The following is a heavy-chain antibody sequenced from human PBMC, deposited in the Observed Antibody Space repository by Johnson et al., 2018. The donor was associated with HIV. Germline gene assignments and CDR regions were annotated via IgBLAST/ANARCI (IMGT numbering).Heavy chain of an antibody. D-gene: IGHD2-8*01. CDR1: GFSFDDYG. V-gene: IGHV3-30*02. CDR3: AREGKVSYGGALDS. CDR2: IRYDGSSK. J-gene: IGHJ3*02. Sequence: QVQLVESGGGVVRPGGSLRLSCAASGFSFDDYGMNWVRQVPGKGLEWVAFIRYDGSSKYYADSVKGRFTVSRDNSKNTLYLQMNSLRAEDTAVYYCAREGKVSYGGALDSWGQGTMVTVCS.